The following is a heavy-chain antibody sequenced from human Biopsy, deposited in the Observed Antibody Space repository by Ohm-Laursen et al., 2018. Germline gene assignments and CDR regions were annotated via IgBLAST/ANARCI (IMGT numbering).Heavy chain of an antibody. Sequence: SVKVSCKSPEGTFSNYGVNWVRQAPGQGLEWLGGNIPILGTGNYAHQFQDRVTVAADTSTSTATMELRSLRSDDTAVYYCATKLTGYFHHWGQGTLVIVSS. CDR3: ATKLTGYFHH. J-gene: IGHJ1*01. CDR1: EGTFSNYG. D-gene: IGHD3-9*01. CDR2: NIPILGTG. V-gene: IGHV1-69*06.